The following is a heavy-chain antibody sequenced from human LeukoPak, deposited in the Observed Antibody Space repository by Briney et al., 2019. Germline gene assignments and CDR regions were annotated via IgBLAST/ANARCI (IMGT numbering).Heavy chain of an antibody. CDR3: AAVRGLTPDAFDI. V-gene: IGHV4-30-4*01. CDR2: IYYSGST. D-gene: IGHD3-10*01. J-gene: IGHJ3*02. CDR1: GGSISSDDYY. Sequence: SETLSLTCTVSGGSISSDDYYWSWIRQPPGKGLEWIGYIYYSGSTYYNPSLKSRVTISVDTSKNQFSLKLSSVTAADTAVYYCAAVRGLTPDAFDIWGQGTMVTVSS.